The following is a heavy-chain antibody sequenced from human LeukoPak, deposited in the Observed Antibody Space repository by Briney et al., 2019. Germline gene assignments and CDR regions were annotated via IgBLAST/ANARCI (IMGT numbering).Heavy chain of an antibody. Sequence: ASVKVSCKASGYTFTGYYMHWVRQAPGQGLEWMGWINPNSGGTNYAQKFQGRVTMTRDTSISTAYMELSRLRSDDTAVYYCARSNWNDPPYFDYWGQGTLVTVSS. CDR2: INPNSGGT. V-gene: IGHV1-2*02. CDR3: ARSNWNDPPYFDY. J-gene: IGHJ4*02. D-gene: IGHD1-20*01. CDR1: GYTFTGYY.